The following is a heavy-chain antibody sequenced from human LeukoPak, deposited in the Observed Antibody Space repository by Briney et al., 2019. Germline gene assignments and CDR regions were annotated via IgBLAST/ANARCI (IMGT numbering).Heavy chain of an antibody. CDR3: ARVRYNNYMYYFDY. J-gene: IGHJ4*02. D-gene: IGHD4-11*01. CDR2: IYYSGST. CDR1: GGSISSYY. V-gene: IGHV4-59*01. Sequence: SETLSLTCTVSGGSISSYYWSWIRRPPGKGLEWIGYIYYSGSTNYNPSLKSQVTISVDTSKNQFSLKLNSVTAADTAVYYCARVRYNNYMYYFDYWGQGALVTVSS.